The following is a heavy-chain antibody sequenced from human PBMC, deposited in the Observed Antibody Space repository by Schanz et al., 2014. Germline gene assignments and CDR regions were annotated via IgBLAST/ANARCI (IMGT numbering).Heavy chain of an antibody. D-gene: IGHD6-19*01. J-gene: IGHJ4*02. V-gene: IGHV3-11*05. CDR1: GFSFSSYA. CDR3: AAGSGGHPATDY. CDR2: ISDSGTYT. Sequence: QVQLVDSGGGLVQPGGSLRLSCTASGFSFSSYAMGWVRQARGKGLEWLSYISDSGTYTNYADSVKGRFTISRDNAKSSLYLQMNSLRVEDTAVYYCAAGSGGHPATDYWGQGTLVTVSS.